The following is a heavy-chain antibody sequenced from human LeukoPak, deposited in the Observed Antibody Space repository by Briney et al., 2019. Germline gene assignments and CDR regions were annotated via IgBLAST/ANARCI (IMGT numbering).Heavy chain of an antibody. Sequence: GGSLRLSCAASGFTFSNAWMSWVRQAPGKGLEWVGRIQSKTDGGTTDYAAPVKGRFTISRDDIKNTLYLQMNSLKTEDTAVYYCTTDGLRYFDWLPHPFDYWGQGTLVTVSS. D-gene: IGHD3-9*01. V-gene: IGHV3-15*01. CDR3: TTDGLRYFDWLPHPFDY. J-gene: IGHJ4*02. CDR2: IQSKTDGGTT. CDR1: GFTFSNAW.